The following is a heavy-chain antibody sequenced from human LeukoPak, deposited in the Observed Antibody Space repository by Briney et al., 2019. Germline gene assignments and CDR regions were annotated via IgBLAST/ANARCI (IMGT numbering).Heavy chain of an antibody. Sequence: PSETLSLTCTVSGGSISSYYWSWIRQPPGRGLEWIGYIYKSGSTNYNPSLKSRVTISVDTSKNQFSLKLSSVTAADTAVYYCARGWGYDSSGQIDYWGQGTLVTVPS. CDR2: IYKSGST. CDR3: ARGWGYDSSGQIDY. CDR1: GGSISSYY. V-gene: IGHV4-59*01. D-gene: IGHD3-22*01. J-gene: IGHJ4*02.